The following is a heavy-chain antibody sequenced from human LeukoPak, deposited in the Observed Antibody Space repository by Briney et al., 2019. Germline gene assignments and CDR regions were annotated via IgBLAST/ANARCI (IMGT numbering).Heavy chain of an antibody. CDR1: GFNFSTYA. V-gene: IGHV3-23*01. D-gene: IGHD3-22*01. Sequence: PGGSLRLSCAASGFNFSTYAMSWVRQAPGKGLEWVSCNGARYGSTFYADSVKGRFTISRDNSKNTLYLQMNSLRAEDTAVYYCAKDYYYDPVDAFDVWGQGTMVSVSS. CDR3: AKDYYYDPVDAFDV. J-gene: IGHJ3*01. CDR2: NGARYGST.